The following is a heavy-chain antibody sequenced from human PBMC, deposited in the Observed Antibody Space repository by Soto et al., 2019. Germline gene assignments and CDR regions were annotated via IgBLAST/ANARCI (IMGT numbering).Heavy chain of an antibody. D-gene: IGHD1-26*01. CDR3: AGGMEKWEQSPILDYYGMDV. CDR2: IIPIFGTA. CDR1: GGTFSSYA. Sequence: QVQLVQSGAEVKKPGSSVKVSCQASGGTFSSYAITWVRQAPGQGLEWMGGIIPIFGTANYAQKFQGRVTITADESTSTAYMELSSLRSEDTAVYYCAGGMEKWEQSPILDYYGMDVWGQGTTVTVSS. J-gene: IGHJ6*02. V-gene: IGHV1-69*01.